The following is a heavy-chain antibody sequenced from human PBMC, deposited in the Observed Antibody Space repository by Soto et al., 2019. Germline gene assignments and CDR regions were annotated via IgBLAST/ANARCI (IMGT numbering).Heavy chain of an antibody. CDR3: ARELTGGLYWFDP. D-gene: IGHD2-2*01. CDR1: GGSISSYY. J-gene: IGHJ5*02. V-gene: IGHV4-59*01. CDR2: IYYSGST. Sequence: WETLSLTCTVSGGSISSYYWSWIRQPPGKGLEWIGYIYYSGSTNYNPSLKSRVTISVDTSKNQFSLKLSSVTAADTAVYYCARELTGGLYWFDPWGQGTLVTVSS.